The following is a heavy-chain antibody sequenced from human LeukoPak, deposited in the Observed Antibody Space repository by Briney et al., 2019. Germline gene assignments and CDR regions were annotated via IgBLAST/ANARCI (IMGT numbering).Heavy chain of an antibody. CDR1: GGSISSSNYY. J-gene: IGHJ3*01. D-gene: IGHD2/OR15-2a*01. CDR3: AYFKGGSSDF. V-gene: IGHV4-39*01. Sequence: SETLSLTCTVSGGSISSSNYYWGWIRQPPGKGLEWIGSIYYSGSTYYNPSLKSRVTISVDTSKNQFSLKLTSVTAADTAVYYCAYFKGGSSDFWGQGTMVTVSS. CDR2: IYYSGST.